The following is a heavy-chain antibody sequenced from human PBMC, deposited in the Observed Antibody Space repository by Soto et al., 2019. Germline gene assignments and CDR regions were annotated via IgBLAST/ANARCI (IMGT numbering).Heavy chain of an antibody. CDR1: GYSFTSYW. CDR2: IDPSDSYT. J-gene: IGHJ6*02. V-gene: IGHV5-10-1*01. CDR3: ERRGDSIPGTMISYYYGMDV. D-gene: IGHD1-7*01. Sequence: GESLKISCKGSGYSFTSYWISWVRQMPGKGLEWMGRIDPSDSYTNYSPSFQGHVTISADKSISTAYLQWSSLKASDTAMYYCERRGDSIPGTMISYYYGMDVWGQGTKVTVSS.